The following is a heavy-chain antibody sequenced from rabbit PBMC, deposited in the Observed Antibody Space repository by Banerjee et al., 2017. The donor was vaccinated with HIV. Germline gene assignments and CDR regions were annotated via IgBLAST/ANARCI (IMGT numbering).Heavy chain of an antibody. Sequence: QEQLVESGGGLVKPGASLTLTCKASGFSFSSSDYMCWVRQAPGKGLEWISCIAGSSSGFTYSATWAKGRFTCSKTSSTTVTLQMTSLTVADTATYFCARDGAGGSYFALWGQGTLVTVS. CDR2: IAGSSSGFT. CDR3: ARDGAGGSYFAL. V-gene: IGHV1S45*01. J-gene: IGHJ4*01. D-gene: IGHD8-1*01. CDR1: GFSFSSSDY.